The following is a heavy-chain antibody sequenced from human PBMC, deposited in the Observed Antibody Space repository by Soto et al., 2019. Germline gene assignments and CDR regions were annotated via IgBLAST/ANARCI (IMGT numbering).Heavy chain of an antibody. CDR1: GGSFSGYY. Sequence: SETLSLTCAVYGGSFSGYYWSWIRQPPGKGLEWIGEINHSGSTNYNPSLKSRVTISVDTSKNQFSLKLSSVTAADTAVYYCARSSSRRFWFDPWGQRTLVTVSS. CDR2: INHSGST. J-gene: IGHJ5*02. D-gene: IGHD6-13*01. V-gene: IGHV4-34*01. CDR3: ARSSSRRFWFDP.